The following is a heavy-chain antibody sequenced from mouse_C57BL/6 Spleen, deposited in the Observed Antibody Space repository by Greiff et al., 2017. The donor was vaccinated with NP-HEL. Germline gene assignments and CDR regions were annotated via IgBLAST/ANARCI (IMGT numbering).Heavy chain of an antibody. V-gene: IGHV1-53*01. Sequence: QVQLQQPGTELVKPGASVKLSCKASGYTFTSYWMHWVKQRPGQGLEWIGNINPSNGGTNYNEKFKSKATLTVEKSSSTAYMQLSSLTSEDSAVYYCASPLITTVVADWYFDVWGTGTTVTVSS. CDR3: ASPLITTVVADWYFDV. CDR1: GYTFTSYW. CDR2: INPSNGGT. J-gene: IGHJ1*03. D-gene: IGHD1-1*01.